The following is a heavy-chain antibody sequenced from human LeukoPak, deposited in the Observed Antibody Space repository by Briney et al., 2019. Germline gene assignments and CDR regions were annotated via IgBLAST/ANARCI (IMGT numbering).Heavy chain of an antibody. CDR3: ARHSGDAFDI. V-gene: IGHV5-51*01. D-gene: IGHD1-26*01. Sequence: GESLKISCKVSGYILTNNWIGWVRQVPGKGLEWMGLIYPGYSDAKYSPSFQGQVTFSVDKSISTAYLQWSSLKASDTAMYYCARHSGDAFDIWGQGTMVTVSS. CDR1: GYILTNNW. J-gene: IGHJ3*02. CDR2: IYPGYSDA.